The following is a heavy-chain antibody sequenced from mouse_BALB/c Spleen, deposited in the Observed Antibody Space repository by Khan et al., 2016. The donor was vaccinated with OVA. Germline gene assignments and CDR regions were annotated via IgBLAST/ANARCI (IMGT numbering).Heavy chain of an antibody. CDR3: ANHGSSSAWLTY. CDR2: INPSTGYS. V-gene: IGHV1-7*01. D-gene: IGHD1-1*01. J-gene: IGHJ3*01. Sequence: VQLQESGAELAKPGASVKMSCKASGYTFTNYWMHWVKQRPGQGLEWIGYINPSTGYSEYNQKFKVKATLTADKSSSTAYIQLSSLTSEDSAVYYCANHGSSSAWLTYWGQGTLVTVSA. CDR1: GYTFTNYW.